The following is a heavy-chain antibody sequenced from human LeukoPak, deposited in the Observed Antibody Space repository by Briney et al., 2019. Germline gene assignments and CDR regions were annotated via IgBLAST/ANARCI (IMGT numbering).Heavy chain of an antibody. CDR1: GGIFSSYA. J-gene: IGHJ5*02. CDR3: ARLMTTTSGLDFNWFDP. CDR2: IIPIFGTA. D-gene: IGHD3/OR15-3a*01. Sequence: SVTVSCKASGGIFSSYAISWVRQAPGQGLEWMGGIIPIFGTANYAQKFQGRVTITADESTSTAYMELSSLRSEDTAVYYCARLMTTTSGLDFNWFDPWGQGTLVTVSS. V-gene: IGHV1-69*01.